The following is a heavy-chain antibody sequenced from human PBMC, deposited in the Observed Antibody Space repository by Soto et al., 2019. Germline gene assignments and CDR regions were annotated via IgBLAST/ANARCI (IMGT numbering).Heavy chain of an antibody. CDR2: IIPIFGTA. D-gene: IGHD3-22*01. CDR1: GGTFSSYA. J-gene: IGHJ5*02. Sequence: SVKVSCKASGGTFSSYAISWVRQAPGQGLEWMGGIIPIFGTANYAQKFQGRVTITADESTSTAYMELSSLRSEDTAVYYCARSSSGYYYDSSGYSRFDPWGQGTLVTVSS. V-gene: IGHV1-69*13. CDR3: ARSSSGYYYDSSGYSRFDP.